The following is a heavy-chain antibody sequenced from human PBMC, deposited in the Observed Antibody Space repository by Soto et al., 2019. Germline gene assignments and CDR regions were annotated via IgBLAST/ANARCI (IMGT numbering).Heavy chain of an antibody. V-gene: IGHV1-18*01. CDR2: ISAYNGNT. J-gene: IGHJ5*02. Sequence: GASVKVSCKASGYTFTSYGISWVRQAPGQGLERKGWISAYNGNTNYAQKLQGRVTMTTDTSTSTAYMELRSLRSDDTVVYYCARDAVTTTDWFDPWGQGTLVTVSS. CDR1: GYTFTSYG. D-gene: IGHD4-17*01. CDR3: ARDAVTTTDWFDP.